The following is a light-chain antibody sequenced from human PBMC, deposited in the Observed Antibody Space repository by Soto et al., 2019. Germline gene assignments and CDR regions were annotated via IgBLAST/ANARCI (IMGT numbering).Light chain of an antibody. CDR3: SLYTSSSTYV. J-gene: IGLJ1*01. V-gene: IGLV2-18*01. Sequence: LAQPPSVSGSPGQSVTISCTGTSSDVGSYNRVSWYQQPPGTGPKLMIYEVSHRPSGVPDRFSGSKSGNTASLTISGLQAEDEADYYCSLYTSSSTYVFGTGTKVTVL. CDR1: SSDVGSYNR. CDR2: EVS.